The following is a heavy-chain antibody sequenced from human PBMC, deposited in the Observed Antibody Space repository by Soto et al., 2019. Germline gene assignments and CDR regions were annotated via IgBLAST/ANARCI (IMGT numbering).Heavy chain of an antibody. J-gene: IGHJ5*02. V-gene: IGHV3-30*04. CDR1: GFSFSSYT. CDR2: TSYDGTNK. Sequence: QVQLVESGGGVVQPGRSLRLSCAASGFSFSSYTMHWVRQTPGRGLQWVAVTSYDGTNKYYADSVRGRFTFSRDNSNSTLYLQMNNLRADDTAVYYCVGAAMWTGKGFEAWGQGTLLTVSS. CDR3: VGAAMWTGKGFEA. D-gene: IGHD3-9*01.